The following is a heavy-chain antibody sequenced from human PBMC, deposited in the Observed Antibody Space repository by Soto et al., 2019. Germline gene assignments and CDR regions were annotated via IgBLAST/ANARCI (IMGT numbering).Heavy chain of an antibody. Sequence: ASVKVSCKASGYTFTSYDINWVRQATGQGLEWMGWMNPNSGNTGYAQKFQGRVTMIRNTSISTAYMELSSLRSEDTAVYYCARRGYYDFWSGYYRGPYYFDYWGQGTLVTVSS. CDR3: ARRGYYDFWSGYYRGPYYFDY. CDR1: GYTFTSYD. D-gene: IGHD3-3*01. V-gene: IGHV1-8*01. CDR2: MNPNSGNT. J-gene: IGHJ4*02.